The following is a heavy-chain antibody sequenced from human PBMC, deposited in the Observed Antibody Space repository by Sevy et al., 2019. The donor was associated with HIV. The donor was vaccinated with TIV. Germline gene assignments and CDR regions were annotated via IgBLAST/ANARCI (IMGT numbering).Heavy chain of an antibody. Sequence: GGSLRLSCVASGFTFSYYGMHWVRQAPGKGLEWVAVICYDGSNKYYADSVKGRFTISRDNSKNTLYLQMNSLRAEDTDVYYCANDTRDCSGGTCYSAPLYNWFDPWGQGTLVTVSS. CDR3: ANDTRDCSGGTCYSAPLYNWFDP. D-gene: IGHD2-15*01. CDR1: GFTFSYYG. CDR2: ICYDGSNK. V-gene: IGHV3-33*03. J-gene: IGHJ5*02.